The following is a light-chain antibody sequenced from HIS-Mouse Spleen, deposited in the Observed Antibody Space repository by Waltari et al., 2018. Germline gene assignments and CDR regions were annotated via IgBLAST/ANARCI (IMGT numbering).Light chain of an antibody. V-gene: IGKV3D-7*01. CDR1: QSVSSSY. J-gene: IGKJ1*01. Sequence: EIVMTQSPATLSLSPGERATLSCRASQSVSSSYLSWYQQKPGQAPGLLIYGASTRATGIPARFSGSGSGTDFTLTISSLQPEDFAVYYCQQDYNWWTFGQGTKVEIK. CDR2: GAS. CDR3: QQDYNWWT.